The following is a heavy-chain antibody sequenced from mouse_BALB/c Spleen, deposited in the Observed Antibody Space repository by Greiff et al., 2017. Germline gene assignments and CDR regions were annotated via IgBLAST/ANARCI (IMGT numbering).Heavy chain of an antibody. CDR2: IYPSDSYT. D-gene: IGHD3-3*01. V-gene: IGHV1-69*02. Sequence: QVQLQQPGAELVRPGASVKLSCKASGYTFTSYWINWVKQRPGQGLEWIGNIYPSDSYTNYNQKFKDKATLTVDKSSSTAYMQLSSPTSEDSAVYYGTRGTWDYWGQGTTLTVSS. J-gene: IGHJ2*01. CDR1: GYTFTSYW. CDR3: TRGTWDY.